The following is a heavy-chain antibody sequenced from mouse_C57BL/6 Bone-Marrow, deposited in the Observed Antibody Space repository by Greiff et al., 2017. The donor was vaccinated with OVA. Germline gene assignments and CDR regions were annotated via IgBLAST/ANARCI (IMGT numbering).Heavy chain of an antibody. CDR3: AGDRSGNLDY. CDR1: GFPITSGYY. J-gene: IGHJ2*01. D-gene: IGHD2-1*01. Sequence: VQLQESGPGLVKPSQSLFLTCSITGFPITSGYYWIWIRQSPGKPLEWMGYITHSGETFYNPSLQSPISITRETSKNPFFLQTNSVTTEDTAMYYCAGDRSGNLDYWGQGTTLTVSS. CDR2: ITHSGET. V-gene: IGHV12-3*01.